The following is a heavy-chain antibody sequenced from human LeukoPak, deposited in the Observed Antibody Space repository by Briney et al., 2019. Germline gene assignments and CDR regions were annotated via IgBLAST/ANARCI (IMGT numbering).Heavy chain of an antibody. D-gene: IGHD3-10*01. V-gene: IGHV3-23*01. J-gene: IGHJ4*02. CDR1: GFTFSTCA. CDR3: ARDRGWSQTYGSGSYGLDY. CDR2: ISGSGNNI. Sequence: GGSLRLSCATSGFTFSTCAMNWVRQAPGKGLEWVSSISGSGNNIYYADSVKGRFAISRDNSRNTLYLQMDSLRPDDTAVYYCARDRGWSQTYGSGSYGLDYWGQGTLVTVSS.